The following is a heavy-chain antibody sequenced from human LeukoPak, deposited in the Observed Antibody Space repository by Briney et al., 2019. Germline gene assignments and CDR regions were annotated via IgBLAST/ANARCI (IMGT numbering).Heavy chain of an antibody. J-gene: IGHJ6*02. D-gene: IGHD2-21*02. CDR2: IYYSGST. V-gene: IGHV4-59*11. Sequence: SETLSRTCSGSGGSFSSHYWIWIAPPPGKGRVGCVYIYYSGSTNDNPSIKSRVTISVDSSKNQFSLKLTSVTAADTAVYYCARLPGCGSGCFYGMGVWGQGTTVTVSS. CDR3: ARLPGCGSGCFYGMGV. CDR1: GGSFSSHY.